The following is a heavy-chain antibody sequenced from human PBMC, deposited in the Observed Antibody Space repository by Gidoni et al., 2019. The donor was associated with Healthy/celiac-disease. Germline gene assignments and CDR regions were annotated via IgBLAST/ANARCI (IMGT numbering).Heavy chain of an antibody. J-gene: IGHJ5*02. CDR3: ARGVTARDGYRGGWFDP. Sequence: QVQLVQSEDEVTKPGSSAKVSCTAPGGTFSSYTTSWVLQAPGQGLEWMGRIIPILGIANYAQKFQGRVTITADKSTSTAYMELSSLRSEDTAVYYCARGVTARDGYRGGWFDPWGQGTLVTVSS. CDR2: IIPILGIA. CDR1: GGTFSSYT. D-gene: IGHD5-12*01. V-gene: IGHV1-69*02.